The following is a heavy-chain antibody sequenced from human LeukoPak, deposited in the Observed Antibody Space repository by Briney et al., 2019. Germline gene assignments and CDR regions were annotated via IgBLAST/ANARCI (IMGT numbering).Heavy chain of an antibody. D-gene: IGHD4-17*01. Sequence: GGSLRLSCAASGFTFSSYSMNWVRQALGKGLEWVSSISSSSSYIYYADSVKGRFTISRDNAKNSLYLQMNSLRAEDTAVYYCARVDYGDYRGYFDYWGQGTLVTVSS. CDR1: GFTFSSYS. CDR3: ARVDYGDYRGYFDY. CDR2: ISSSSSYI. V-gene: IGHV3-21*01. J-gene: IGHJ4*02.